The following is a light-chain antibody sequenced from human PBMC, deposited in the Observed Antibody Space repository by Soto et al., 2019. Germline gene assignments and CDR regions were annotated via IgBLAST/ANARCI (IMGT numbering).Light chain of an antibody. CDR2: EVS. CDR3: SSYISSSIDYV. Sequence: QSALTQRASVSGSPGQSITISCTGTSSDVGGYNYVSWYQQHPGKAPKLMIYEVSNRPSGVSNRFSGSKSGNTASLTISGLQAEDEADYYCSSYISSSIDYVFGTGTKLTVL. J-gene: IGLJ1*01. CDR1: SSDVGGYNY. V-gene: IGLV2-14*01.